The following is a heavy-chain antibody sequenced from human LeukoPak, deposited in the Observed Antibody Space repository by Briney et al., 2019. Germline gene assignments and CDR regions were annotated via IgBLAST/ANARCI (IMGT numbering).Heavy chain of an antibody. CDR3: ARAMVRGVIGPFDY. V-gene: IGHV3-20*04. CDR1: GFTFDDYG. CDR2: INWNGGST. J-gene: IGHJ4*02. Sequence: GSLRLSCSASGFTFDDYGMSWVRQAPGKGLEWVSGINWNGGSTGYEDSVKGRFTISRDNAKNSLYLQMNSLRAEDTALYYCARAMVRGVIGPFDYWGQGTLVTVSS. D-gene: IGHD3-10*01.